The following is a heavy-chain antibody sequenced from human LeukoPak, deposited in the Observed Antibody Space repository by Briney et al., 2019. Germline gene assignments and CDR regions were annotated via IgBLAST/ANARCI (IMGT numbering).Heavy chain of an antibody. CDR1: GGTFSSYA. CDR2: ISAYNGNT. V-gene: IGHV1-18*01. CDR3: ARGQYSYGRHRSTIDY. D-gene: IGHD5-18*01. Sequence: ASVKVSCKASGGTFSSYAISWVRQAPGQGLEWMGWISAYNGNTNYAQKLQGRVTMTTDTSTSTAYMELRSLRSDDTAVYYCARGQYSYGRHRSTIDYWGQGTLVTVSS. J-gene: IGHJ4*02.